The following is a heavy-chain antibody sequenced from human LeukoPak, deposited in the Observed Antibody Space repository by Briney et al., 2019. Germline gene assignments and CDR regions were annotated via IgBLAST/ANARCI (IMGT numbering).Heavy chain of an antibody. Sequence: PGGSLRLSCVASGFTGSSNYMSWVRQAPGKGLEWVSIISGGGNTYYADSVKDRFTISRDNSKSTLYLRMKSLRAEDTAVYYCGSRGKGYYYGLDVWGQGTTVTVSS. CDR3: GSRGKGYYYGLDV. J-gene: IGHJ6*02. CDR2: ISGGGNT. CDR1: GFTGSSNY. V-gene: IGHV3-66*01. D-gene: IGHD4-23*01.